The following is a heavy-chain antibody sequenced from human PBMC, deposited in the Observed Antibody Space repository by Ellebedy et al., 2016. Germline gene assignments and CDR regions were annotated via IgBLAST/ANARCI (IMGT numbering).Heavy chain of an antibody. Sequence: SETLSLTCTVSGGSISSSIYLWGWIRQPPGKGLKWIGSMTYSGTSIYNPSLKSRVTISVDTSKNQFSLKLSSVTAADTAVYYCTRLPYGDPFHFDYWGQGTLVTVSS. D-gene: IGHD4-17*01. CDR3: TRLPYGDPFHFDY. J-gene: IGHJ4*02. CDR1: GGSISSSIYL. V-gene: IGHV4-39*07. CDR2: MTYSGTS.